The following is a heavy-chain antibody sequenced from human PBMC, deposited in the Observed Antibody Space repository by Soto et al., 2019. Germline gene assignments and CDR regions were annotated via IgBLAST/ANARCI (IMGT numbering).Heavy chain of an antibody. J-gene: IGHJ3*01. CDR1: GFTFSGYG. D-gene: IGHD3-10*01. CDR3: ARGEFHYGPHVLDV. CDR2: ISYDGSIT. Sequence: GGSLRLSCVASGFTFSGYGVHWVRQAPGRGLEWVALISYDGSITYYADSVRGRFTISRDNSKNTLYLQLNSLRTDDTAVYFCARGEFHYGPHVLDVWGQGTMVTVSS. V-gene: IGHV3-30-3*01.